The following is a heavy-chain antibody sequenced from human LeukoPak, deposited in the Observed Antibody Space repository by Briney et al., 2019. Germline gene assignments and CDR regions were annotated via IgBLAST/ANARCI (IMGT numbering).Heavy chain of an antibody. Sequence: GGSLRLSCAGSGFTFSSHWMHWVRQAPGKGLEWVASIKDDGSEKHYVDSVSGRFTISRDNAKNSLHLQMSSLRAEDTAVYYCARRGITISGVLVYHYSGLDVWGQGTTVTVSS. J-gene: IGHJ6*02. D-gene: IGHD3-3*01. CDR2: IKDDGSEK. CDR3: ARRGITISGVLVYHYSGLDV. V-gene: IGHV3-7*01. CDR1: GFTFSSHW.